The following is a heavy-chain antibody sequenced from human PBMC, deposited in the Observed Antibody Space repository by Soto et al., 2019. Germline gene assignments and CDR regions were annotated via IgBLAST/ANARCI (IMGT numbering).Heavy chain of an antibody. CDR3: AREYCSSTSCWPRWFDP. CDR1: GFTFSSYS. Sequence: EVQLVESGGGLVKPGGSLRLSCAASGFTFSSYSMNWVRQAPGKGLEWVSSISSSSSYIYYADSVKGRFTISRDNAKNSLYLQMNSLRAEDTAVYCCAREYCSSTSCWPRWFDPWGQGTLVTVSS. J-gene: IGHJ5*02. D-gene: IGHD2-2*01. V-gene: IGHV3-21*01. CDR2: ISSSSSYI.